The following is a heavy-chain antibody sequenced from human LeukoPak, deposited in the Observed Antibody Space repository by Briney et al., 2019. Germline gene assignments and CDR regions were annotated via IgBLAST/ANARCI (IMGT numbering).Heavy chain of an antibody. CDR3: ARDKGTSYLSSFDY. J-gene: IGHJ4*02. V-gene: IGHV3-21*01. D-gene: IGHD6-6*01. CDR2: ISSSSYR. Sequence: GGSLRLSCTGSGFTFSSYSMNWVRQAPGKGLEWVSSISSSSYRYYEESVKGRFSISRDNARNSLYLQMNSLRAEDTAVYYCARDKGTSYLSSFDYWGQGTLVTVSS. CDR1: GFTFSSYS.